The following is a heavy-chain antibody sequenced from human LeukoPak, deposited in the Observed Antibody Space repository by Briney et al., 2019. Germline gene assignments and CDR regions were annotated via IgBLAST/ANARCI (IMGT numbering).Heavy chain of an antibody. D-gene: IGHD3-22*01. Sequence: PGGSLRLSCAASGFTFSSYAMSWVRQAPGKGLEWVSAISGSGGSTYYADSVKGRFTISRDNSKNTLYLQMNSLRAEDTAVYYCAKDAGYYDSSGYSPQFFIYFDYWGQGTLVTVSS. CDR3: AKDAGYYDSSGYSPQFFIYFDY. CDR2: ISGSGGST. CDR1: GFTFSSYA. J-gene: IGHJ4*02. V-gene: IGHV3-23*01.